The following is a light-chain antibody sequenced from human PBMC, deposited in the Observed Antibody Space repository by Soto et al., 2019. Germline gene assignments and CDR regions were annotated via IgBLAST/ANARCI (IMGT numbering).Light chain of an antibody. V-gene: IGKV3-20*01. CDR2: GAS. CDR3: QQYGRSPPWT. Sequence: EIVLTQSPGTLSLSPGERATLSCRASHSVTSSYLAWYQQKPGQSPRLLIYGASSRAAGIPDRFSGGGSGTDFTLTISRLEPEDFAVYYCQQYGRSPPWTFGQGTKVDI. J-gene: IGKJ1*01. CDR1: HSVTSSY.